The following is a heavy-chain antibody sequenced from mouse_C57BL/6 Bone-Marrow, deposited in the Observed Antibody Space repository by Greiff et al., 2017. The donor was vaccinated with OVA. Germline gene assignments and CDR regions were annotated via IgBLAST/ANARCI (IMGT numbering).Heavy chain of an antibody. V-gene: IGHV5-12*01. CDR3: ARRDYYGSRRSPYAMDY. CDR1: GFTFSDYY. J-gene: IGHJ4*01. CDR2: ISNGGGST. Sequence: EVKLVESGGGLVQPGGSLKLSCAASGFTFSDYYMYWVRQTPEKRLEWVAYISNGGGSTYYPDTVKGRFTISRDNAKNTLYLQMSRLKSEDTAMYYCARRDYYGSRRSPYAMDYWGQGTSVTVSS. D-gene: IGHD1-1*01.